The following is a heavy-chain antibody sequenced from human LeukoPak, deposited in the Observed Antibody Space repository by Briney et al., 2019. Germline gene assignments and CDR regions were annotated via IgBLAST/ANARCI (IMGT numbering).Heavy chain of an antibody. D-gene: IGHD2-21*02. V-gene: IGHV3-30*02. CDR1: GFTFSSCG. Sequence: QAGGSLRLSCAASGFTFSSCGMHWVRQAPGKGLEWVAFIRYDGSNKYYADSVKGRFTISRDNSKNTLYLQMNSLRAEDTAVYYCAKDYCGGDCRYFDYWGQGTLVTVSS. CDR2: IRYDGSNK. CDR3: AKDYCGGDCRYFDY. J-gene: IGHJ4*02.